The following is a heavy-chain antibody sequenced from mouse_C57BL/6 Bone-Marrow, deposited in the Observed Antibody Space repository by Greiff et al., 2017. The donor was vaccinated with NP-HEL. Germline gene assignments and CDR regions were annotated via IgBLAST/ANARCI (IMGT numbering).Heavy chain of an antibody. Sequence: VQLQQPGAELVKPGASVKLSCKASGYTFTSYWMQWVKQRPGQGLEWIGEIDPSDSYTNYNQKFKGKATLTVDTYSSTAYMQLSSLTSEDSAVYYCAPIYYGHWYFDVWGTGTTVTVSS. CDR2: IDPSDSYT. CDR1: GYTFTSYW. J-gene: IGHJ1*03. D-gene: IGHD2-1*01. V-gene: IGHV1-50*01. CDR3: APIYYGHWYFDV.